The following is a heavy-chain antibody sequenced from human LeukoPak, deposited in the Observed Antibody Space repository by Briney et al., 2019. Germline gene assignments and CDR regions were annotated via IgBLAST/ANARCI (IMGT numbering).Heavy chain of an antibody. J-gene: IGHJ4*02. D-gene: IGHD2-2*01. V-gene: IGHV1-24*01. CDR2: FDPEDGET. CDR1: GSTLTELS. CDR3: ATDLGYCSSTSCYSIG. Sequence: ASVKVSCKVSGSTLTELSMHWVRQAPGKGLEWMGGFDPEDGETIYAQKFQGRVTMTEDTSTDTAYMELSSLRSEDTAVYYCATDLGYCSSTSCYSIGWGQGTLVTVSS.